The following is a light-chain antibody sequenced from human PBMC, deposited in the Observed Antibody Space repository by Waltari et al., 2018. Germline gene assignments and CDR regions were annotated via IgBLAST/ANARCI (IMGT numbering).Light chain of an antibody. J-gene: IGKJ3*01. CDR1: QSISHY. Sequence: IQMTQSPSSLSASVGDRVTITCRASQSISHYLNWYQVKPGKAPYLLIYATSGLQSGVPSRFSGSASGTDFTLTISSLQSEDFAVYYCQQYNNWPPGTFGPGTKVDIK. CDR3: QQYNNWPPGT. CDR2: ATS. V-gene: IGKV1-39*01.